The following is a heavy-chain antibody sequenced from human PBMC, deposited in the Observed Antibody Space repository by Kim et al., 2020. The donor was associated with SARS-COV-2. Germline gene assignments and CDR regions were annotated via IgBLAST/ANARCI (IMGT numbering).Heavy chain of an antibody. CDR2: INHSGST. D-gene: IGHD6-13*01. CDR3: ASRIAAAGTGGFQH. Sequence: SETLSLTCAVYGGSFSGYYWSWIRQSPGKGLEWIGEINHSGSTNYNPSLKSRVTISVDTSKNQFSLKLSSVTAADTAVYYCASRIAAAGTGGFQHWGQGTLVTVSS. V-gene: IGHV4-34*01. J-gene: IGHJ1*01. CDR1: GGSFSGYY.